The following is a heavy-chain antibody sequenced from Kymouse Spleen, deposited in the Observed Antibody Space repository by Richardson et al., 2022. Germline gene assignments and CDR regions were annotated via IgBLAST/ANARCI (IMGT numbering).Heavy chain of an antibody. D-gene: IGHD3-10*01. CDR3: ARGGYGSGSYYNLYFDY. J-gene: IGHJ4*02. V-gene: IGHV1-8*01. Sequence: QVQLVQSGAEVKKPGASVKVSCKASGYTFTSYDINWVRQATGQGLEWMGWMNPNSGNTGYAQKFQGRVTMTRNTSISTAYMELSSLRSEDTAVYYCARGGYGSGSYYNLYFDYWGQGTLVTVSS. CDR2: MNPNSGNT. CDR1: GYTFTSYD.